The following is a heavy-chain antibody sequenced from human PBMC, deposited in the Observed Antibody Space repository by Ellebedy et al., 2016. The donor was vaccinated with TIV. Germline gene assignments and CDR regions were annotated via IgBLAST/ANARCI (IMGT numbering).Heavy chain of an antibody. J-gene: IGHJ4*02. V-gene: IGHV3-23*01. CDR2: LSDSGGST. CDR1: GFTFSSYA. D-gene: IGHD3-16*02. CDR3: ARGSGIVPDY. Sequence: GGSLRLSCAASGFTFSSYAMNWVRQAPGKGLEWVSGLSDSGGSTHYADSVKGRFTISRDNAKNTLYLQMNSLRAEDTAVYYCARGSGIVPDYWGQGTLVTVSS.